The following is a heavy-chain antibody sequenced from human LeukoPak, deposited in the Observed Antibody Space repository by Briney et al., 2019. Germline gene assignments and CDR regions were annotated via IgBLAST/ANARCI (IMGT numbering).Heavy chain of an antibody. D-gene: IGHD6-13*01. CDR2: ISGSGGAT. Sequence: GGSLRLSCAASGFAFSNYAMSWVRQAPGKGLEWVSAISGSGGATYYAASVKGRVTISRDNSNNTLYLQVNSLRAEDTATYYCAKGHKSSWYSYFDHWGQGNLVTVSS. CDR1: GFAFSNYA. V-gene: IGHV3-23*01. CDR3: AKGHKSSWYSYFDH. J-gene: IGHJ4*02.